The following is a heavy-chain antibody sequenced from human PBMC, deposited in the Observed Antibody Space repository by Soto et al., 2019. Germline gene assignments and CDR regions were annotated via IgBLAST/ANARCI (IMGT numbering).Heavy chain of an antibody. V-gene: IGHV3-23*01. J-gene: IGHJ4*02. CDR3: AKQRAGYGSGSDTFYFDF. CDR1: GFTFSTYA. CDR2: LSGSGGTT. D-gene: IGHD3-10*01. Sequence: LRLSCSTSGFTFSTYAMNWVRQAPGKGLEWVSALSGSGGTTYYADSVRGRFTISRDNSKNTLFLQMSSLRAEDTALYYCAKQRAGYGSGSDTFYFDFWGQGTLVTVSS.